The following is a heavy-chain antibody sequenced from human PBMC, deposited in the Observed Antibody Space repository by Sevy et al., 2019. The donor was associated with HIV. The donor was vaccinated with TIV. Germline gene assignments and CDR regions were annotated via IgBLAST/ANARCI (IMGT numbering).Heavy chain of an antibody. CDR2: INPNSGGT. J-gene: IGHJ4*02. CDR3: VRDKWLRFSQGSDY. D-gene: IGHD5-12*01. CDR1: GYTFTGYY. V-gene: IGHV1-2*02. Sequence: ASVKVSCKASGYTFTGYYMHWVRQAPGQWLEWMGWINPNSGGTNYAQKFQGRVTMTRDTSISTAYMELSRLRSDDTAVYYCVRDKWLRFSQGSDYWGQGTLVTVSS.